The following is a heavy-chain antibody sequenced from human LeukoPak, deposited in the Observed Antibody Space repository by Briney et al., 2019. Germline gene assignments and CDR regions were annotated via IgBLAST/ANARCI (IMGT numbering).Heavy chain of an antibody. D-gene: IGHD3-10*02. Sequence: PGGSLRLSCAASGFTFSSYGMHWVRQAPGKGLEWVAFIRYDGSNKYYADSVKGRFTISRDNSKNTLYLQMNSLRAEDTAVYYRAKDSLRFSGNYYMDLWGQGTTVTVSS. CDR3: AKDSLRFSGNYYMDL. J-gene: IGHJ6*03. CDR2: IRYDGSNK. V-gene: IGHV3-30*02. CDR1: GFTFSSYG.